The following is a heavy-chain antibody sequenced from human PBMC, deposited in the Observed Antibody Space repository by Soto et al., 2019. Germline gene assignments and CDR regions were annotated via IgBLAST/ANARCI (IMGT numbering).Heavy chain of an antibody. J-gene: IGHJ5*01. Sequence: QITLKESGPSLVKPTQTLTLTCTFSGFSLTNPGVTVGWLRPPPGKALEWLALVYWHDDIRYNPSLRNRLTIAKDTSKRRVVLTLANVGPVDTATDYCAHSHIEILTGPCDSWGRGTLVTFAS. CDR1: GFSLTNPGVT. D-gene: IGHD3-9*01. CDR2: VYWHDDI. CDR3: AHSHIEILTGPCDS. V-gene: IGHV2-5*01.